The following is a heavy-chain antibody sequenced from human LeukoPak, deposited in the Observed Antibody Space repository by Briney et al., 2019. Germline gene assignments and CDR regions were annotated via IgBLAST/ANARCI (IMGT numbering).Heavy chain of an antibody. D-gene: IGHD6-25*01. CDR3: ARERLRPGSFDY. CDR1: GFTFSSYS. Sequence: GGSLRLSCAPSGFTFSSYSMNWVRHAPGKGLEWVSSISSSSSYIYYADSVKGRFTISRDNAKNSLYLQMNSLRAEDTAVYYCARERLRPGSFDYWGQGTLVTVSS. CDR2: ISSSSSYI. J-gene: IGHJ4*02. V-gene: IGHV3-21*01.